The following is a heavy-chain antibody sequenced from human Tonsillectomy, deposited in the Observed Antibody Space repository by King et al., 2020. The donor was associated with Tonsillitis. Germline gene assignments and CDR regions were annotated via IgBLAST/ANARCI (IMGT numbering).Heavy chain of an antibody. J-gene: IGHJ4*02. D-gene: IGHD6-13*01. CDR1: GFTFSSYA. V-gene: IGHV3-30*01. CDR3: ARGGIAAAGGGGGFVNY. CDR2: ISYDGSYK. Sequence: QLVQSGGGVVQPGRSLRLSCAASGFTFSSYAMHWVRQAPGKGLEWVAVISYDGSYKYYADSVKGRFTISRDNSKNTVYLQMNSLRAEDKAVYYCARGGIAAAGGGGGFVNYWGQGTLVTVSS.